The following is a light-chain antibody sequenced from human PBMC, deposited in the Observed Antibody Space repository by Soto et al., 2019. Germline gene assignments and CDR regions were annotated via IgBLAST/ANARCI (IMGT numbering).Light chain of an antibody. CDR2: EVS. Sequence: SALTQPPSASGSPGQSVTISCTGTSSDVGGYNYVPWYQQHPGKAPKVMIYEVSKRPSGVPDRFSGSKSGNTASLTVSGLQAEDEADFYCSSYAGSNNLVFGGGTKVTVL. V-gene: IGLV2-8*01. J-gene: IGLJ3*02. CDR1: SSDVGGYNY. CDR3: SSYAGSNNLV.